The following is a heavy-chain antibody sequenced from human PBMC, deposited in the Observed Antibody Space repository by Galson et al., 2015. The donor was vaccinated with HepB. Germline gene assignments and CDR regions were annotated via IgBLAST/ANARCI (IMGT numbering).Heavy chain of an antibody. D-gene: IGHD3-3*01. J-gene: IGHJ6*02. CDR2: ISYDGSNK. Sequence: SLRLSCAASGFTFSSYAMHWVRQAPGKGLEWVAVISYDGSNKYYADSVKGRFTISRDNSKNTLYLQMNSLRAEDTAVYYCARDRYYDFWSGYSAYYYYGMDVWGQGTTVTVSS. CDR1: GFTFSSYA. CDR3: ARDRYYDFWSGYSAYYYYGMDV. V-gene: IGHV3-30-3*01.